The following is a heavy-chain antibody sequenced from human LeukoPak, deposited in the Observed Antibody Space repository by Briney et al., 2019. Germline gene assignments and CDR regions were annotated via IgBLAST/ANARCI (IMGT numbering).Heavy chain of an antibody. V-gene: IGHV1-8*01. CDR1: GYTFTSYD. J-gene: IGHJ5*02. D-gene: IGHD3-9*01. CDR2: MNPNSGNT. CDR3: ARGGYFDWGAPPKRNWFDP. Sequence: ASVKVSCKASGYTFTSYDSNWVRQATGQGLEWMGWMNPNSGNTGYAQKFQGRVTMTRNTSISTAYMELSSLRSEDTAVYYCARGGYFDWGAPPKRNWFDPWGQGTLVTVSS.